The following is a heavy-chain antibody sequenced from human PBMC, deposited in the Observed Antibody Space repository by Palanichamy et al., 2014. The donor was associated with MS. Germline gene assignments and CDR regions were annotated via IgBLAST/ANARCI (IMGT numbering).Heavy chain of an antibody. V-gene: IGHV4-59*01. CDR1: VAPSVVTT. CDR3: ARGGPSSKYFDY. D-gene: IGHD3-16*01. CDR2: IYNSGST. Sequence: VQLQESGPGLVKPSRPCPSPALSLVAPSVVTTGAGSGSPHGKGLEWIGYIYNSGSTNYNSSLQSRVTMSLDTSKNQFSLKLSSVTAADTAAYYCARGGPSSKYFDYWGQGTLVTVSS. J-gene: IGHJ4*02.